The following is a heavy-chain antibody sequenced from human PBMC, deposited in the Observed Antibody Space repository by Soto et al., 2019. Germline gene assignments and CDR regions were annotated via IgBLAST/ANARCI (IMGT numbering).Heavy chain of an antibody. D-gene: IGHD4-4*01. CDR3: ARGVGSGVTNWFDP. V-gene: IGHV3-30-3*01. Sequence: VQLVESGGGVVQPGRSLRLSCAASGFTFSSYAMHWVRQAPGKGLEWVAVISYDGSNKYYADSVKGRFTISRDNSKNTLYLQMNSLRAEDTAVYYCARGVGSGVTNWFDPWGQGTLVTVSS. CDR2: ISYDGSNK. CDR1: GFTFSSYA. J-gene: IGHJ5*02.